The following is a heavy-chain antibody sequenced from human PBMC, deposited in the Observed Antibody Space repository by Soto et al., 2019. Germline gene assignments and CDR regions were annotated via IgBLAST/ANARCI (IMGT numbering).Heavy chain of an antibody. Sequence: ASVKVSCKASGYTFTSYDINWVRQATGQGLEWMGWMNPNSGNTGYAQKFQGRVTMTRNTSISTAYMELSSLRSEDTAVYYCARAAAWDYIWGSYRYAYDYWGQGTLVTVSS. CDR2: MNPNSGNT. D-gene: IGHD3-16*02. CDR3: ARAAAWDYIWGSYRYAYDY. J-gene: IGHJ4*02. V-gene: IGHV1-8*01. CDR1: GYTFTSYD.